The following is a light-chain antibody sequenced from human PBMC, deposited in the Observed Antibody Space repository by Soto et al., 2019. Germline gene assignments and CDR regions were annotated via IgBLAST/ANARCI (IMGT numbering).Light chain of an antibody. V-gene: IGLV2-14*03. J-gene: IGLJ3*02. CDR1: SSDVGRYNY. Sequence: QSALTQPASVSGSPGQSITISCTGTSSDVGRYNYVSWYQQYPGKAPKLMIYDVSNRPSGVFNRFSGSKSGNTASLTISGLQAEDAAHYYCSSYTTSTTLVFGGGTKLTVL. CDR2: DVS. CDR3: SSYTTSTTLV.